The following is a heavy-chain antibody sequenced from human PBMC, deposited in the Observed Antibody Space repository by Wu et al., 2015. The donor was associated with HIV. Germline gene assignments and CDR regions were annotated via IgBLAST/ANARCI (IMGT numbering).Heavy chain of an antibody. Sequence: QVHLVQSGAEVKKPGSSVKVTCKASEDTFSNYAISWVRQATGQGLEWMGWMNPRSGNTGYAQKFQGRVTMTRDTSISTAYMELSSLRSEDTAVYYCATAGKLERGAFDIWGQGTMVTVSS. CDR1: EDTFSNYA. V-gene: IGHV1-8*02. CDR2: MNPRSGNT. CDR3: ATAGKLERGAFDI. D-gene: IGHD1-1*01. J-gene: IGHJ3*02.